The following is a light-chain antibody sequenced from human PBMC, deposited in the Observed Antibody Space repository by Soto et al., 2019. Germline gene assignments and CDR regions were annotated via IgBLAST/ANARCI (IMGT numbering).Light chain of an antibody. V-gene: IGLV2-14*01. Sequence: QSVLTQPASVSGSPGQSITISCTGTSSDVGGYNYVSWYQQHPGKAPKLMIYEVSNRPSGVSNRFSGSKSGNTASLTISGLQAEDEADYYCSSYTSSSTYVFGPGTQVTV. CDR2: EVS. J-gene: IGLJ1*01. CDR1: SSDVGGYNY. CDR3: SSYTSSSTYV.